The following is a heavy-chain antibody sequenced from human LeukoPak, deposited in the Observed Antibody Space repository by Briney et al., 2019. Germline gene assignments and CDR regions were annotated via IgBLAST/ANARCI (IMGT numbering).Heavy chain of an antibody. CDR3: TSNMAANYHYFYGIDV. CDR2: ISSSTTST. CDR1: GFSFSTYY. J-gene: IGHJ6*02. Sequence: GGSLRLSCAASGFSFSTYYMAWIRQAPGKGLEWVAFISSSTTSTYYADSVKGRFTVSRDNAKDSLSLQMSSLGVEDTGVYYCTSNMAANYHYFYGIDVWGQGTTVTVSS. V-gene: IGHV3-11*01. D-gene: IGHD6-6*01.